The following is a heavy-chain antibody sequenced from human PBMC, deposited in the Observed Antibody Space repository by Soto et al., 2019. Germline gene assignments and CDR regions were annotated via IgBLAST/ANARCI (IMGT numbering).Heavy chain of an antibody. CDR1: GFTFSSYA. Sequence: RRLSCAASGFTFSSYAMSWVRQAPGKGLEWVSAISGSGGSTYYADSVKGRFTISRDNSKNTLYLQMNSLRAEDTAVYYCAKAGVALRYFDWLGYYFDYWGQGTLVTVSS. CDR2: ISGSGGST. V-gene: IGHV3-23*01. J-gene: IGHJ4*02. D-gene: IGHD3-9*01. CDR3: AKAGVALRYFDWLGYYFDY.